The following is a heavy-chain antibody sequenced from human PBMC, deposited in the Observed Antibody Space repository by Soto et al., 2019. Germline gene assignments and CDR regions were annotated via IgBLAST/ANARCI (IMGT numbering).Heavy chain of an antibody. D-gene: IGHD6-19*01. CDR2: ISSNGGST. CDR3: AKHSSGWYFDL. J-gene: IGHJ2*01. Sequence: GGSLRLSCAASGFTFSSYAMHWVRQAPGKGLEYVSAISSNGGSTYYANSVKGRFTISRDNSKNTLYLQMNSLRAEDTAVYYCAKHSSGWYFDLWGRGTLVTVSS. V-gene: IGHV3-64*01. CDR1: GFTFSSYA.